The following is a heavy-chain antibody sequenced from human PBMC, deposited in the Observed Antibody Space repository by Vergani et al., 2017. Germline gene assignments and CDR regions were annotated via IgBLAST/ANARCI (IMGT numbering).Heavy chain of an antibody. J-gene: IGHJ5*02. Sequence: QLQLQESGPGLVKPSETLSLTCTVSGGSISSSSYYWGWIRQPPGKGLEWIGYIYHSGSTYYNPSLKSRVTISVDRSKNQFSLKLSSVTAADTAVYYCARIVLGGSGIINNWFDPWGQGTLVTVSS. CDR3: ARIVLGGSGIINNWFDP. V-gene: IGHV4-39*07. CDR1: GGSISSSSYY. CDR2: IYHSGST. D-gene: IGHD3-10*01.